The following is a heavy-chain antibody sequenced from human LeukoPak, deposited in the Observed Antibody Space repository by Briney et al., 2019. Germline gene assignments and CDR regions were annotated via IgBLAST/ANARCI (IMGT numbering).Heavy chain of an antibody. Sequence: PGGSLRLSCAASGFTFSSYAMSWVRQAPGKGLEWGSAISGSGGSTYYADSVKGRFTISRDNSKNTLYLQMNSLRAEDTAVYYCAKRERGSYSLDYWGRGTLVTVSS. V-gene: IGHV3-23*01. CDR2: ISGSGGST. J-gene: IGHJ4*02. D-gene: IGHD1-26*01. CDR1: GFTFSSYA. CDR3: AKRERGSYSLDY.